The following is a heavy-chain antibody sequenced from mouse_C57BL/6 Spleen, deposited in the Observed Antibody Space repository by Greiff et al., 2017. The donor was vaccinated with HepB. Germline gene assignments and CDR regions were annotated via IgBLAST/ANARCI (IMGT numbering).Heavy chain of an antibody. Sequence: EVQLVESGEGLVKPGGSLKLSCAASGFTFSSYAMSWVRQTPEKRLEWVAYISSGGDYIYYADTVKGRFTISRDNARNTLYLQMSSLKSEDTAMYYCTREPYGSSDWCFDVWGTGTTVTVSS. CDR3: TREPYGSSDWCFDV. J-gene: IGHJ1*03. CDR1: GFTFSSYA. D-gene: IGHD1-1*01. CDR2: ISSGGDYI. V-gene: IGHV5-9-1*02.